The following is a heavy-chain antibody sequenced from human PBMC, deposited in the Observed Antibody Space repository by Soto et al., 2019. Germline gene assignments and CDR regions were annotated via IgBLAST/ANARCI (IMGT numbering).Heavy chain of an antibody. V-gene: IGHV4-59*01. CDR2: IYYSGST. D-gene: IGHD6-19*01. J-gene: IGHJ4*02. CDR3: ARPNPSSGWCYFDY. Sequence: SETLSLTCTVSGGSISSYYWSWIRQPPGKGLEWIGYIYYSGSTNYNPSLTSRVTISVDKSKNQFSLKLSSVTAADTAVYYCARPNPSSGWCYFDYWGQGALVTVSS. CDR1: GGSISSYY.